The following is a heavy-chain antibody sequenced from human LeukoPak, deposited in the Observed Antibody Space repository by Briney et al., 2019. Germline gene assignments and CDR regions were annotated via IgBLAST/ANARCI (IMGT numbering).Heavy chain of an antibody. CDR3: ARDGEVTNGFDY. D-gene: IGHD2-8*01. Sequence: GGSLRLSCAASGFTFSNAWMSWVGQAPGKGREWVGRIKSKTDGGTTDYAAPVKGRFTISRDDSKNTLYLQMNSLRAEDTAVYYCARDGEVTNGFDYWGQGTLVTVSS. J-gene: IGHJ4*02. CDR2: IKSKTDGGTT. V-gene: IGHV3-15*01. CDR1: GFTFSNAW.